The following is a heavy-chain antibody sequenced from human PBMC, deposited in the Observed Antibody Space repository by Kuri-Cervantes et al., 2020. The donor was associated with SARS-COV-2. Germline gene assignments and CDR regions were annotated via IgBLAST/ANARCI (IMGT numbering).Heavy chain of an antibody. CDR1: GFSLSNARMG. CDR3: ARIGCSSTSCYLGV. CDR2: IFSNDEK. V-gene: IGHV2-26*01. D-gene: IGHD2-2*01. Sequence: SGPTLVKPTQTLTLTCTVSGFSLSNARMGVSWIRQPPGKALEWLAHIFSNDEKSYSTSLKSRLTISKDTSKSQVVLTMTNMDPVDTATYYCARIGCSSTSCYLGVWGKGTTVAVSS. J-gene: IGHJ6*04.